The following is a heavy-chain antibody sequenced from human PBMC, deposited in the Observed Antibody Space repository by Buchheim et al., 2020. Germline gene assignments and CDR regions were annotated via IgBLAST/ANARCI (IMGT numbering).Heavy chain of an antibody. Sequence: QVQLVESGGGVVQPGRSLRLSCAASGFTFSSYGMHWVRQAPGKGLEWVAVISYDGSNKYYVDSVKGRFIIIRDKSKNTLFMQMNSLRAEDTAVYYCAKEIREYPYYYGMDVWGQGTT. J-gene: IGHJ6*02. CDR1: GFTFSSYG. CDR2: ISYDGSNK. D-gene: IGHD2/OR15-2a*01. V-gene: IGHV3-30*18. CDR3: AKEIREYPYYYGMDV.